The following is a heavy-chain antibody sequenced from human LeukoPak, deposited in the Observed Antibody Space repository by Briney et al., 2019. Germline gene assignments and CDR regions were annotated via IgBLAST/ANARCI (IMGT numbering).Heavy chain of an antibody. V-gene: IGHV3-30*18. CDR2: ISDDGRNK. D-gene: IGHD6-13*01. CDR1: GFTFNNYG. J-gene: IGHJ4*02. CDR3: AKDRETTASGTFDF. Sequence: PGGSLRLSCAASGFTFNNYGMHYVRQAPGKGLELVAVISDDGRNKNYADSVKGRFTISRDSSNNTLYLQMNSLRAEDTGVYFCAKDRETTASGTFDFRGQGTLVTLSS.